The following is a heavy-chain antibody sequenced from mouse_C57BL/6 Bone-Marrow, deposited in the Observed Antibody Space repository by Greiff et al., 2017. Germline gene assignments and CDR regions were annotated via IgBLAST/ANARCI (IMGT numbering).Heavy chain of an antibody. J-gene: IGHJ4*01. D-gene: IGHD1-1*01. CDR2: ISDGGSYT. CDR1: GFTFSSYA. CDR3: ARVESSSYAMDY. V-gene: IGHV5-4*03. Sequence: EVMLVESGGGLVKPGGSLKLSCAASGFTFSSYAMSWVRQTPEKRLEWVATISDGGSYTYYPDNVKGRFTISRDNAKNNLYLQMSHLKSEDTAMYYCARVESSSYAMDYWGQGTSVTVSS.